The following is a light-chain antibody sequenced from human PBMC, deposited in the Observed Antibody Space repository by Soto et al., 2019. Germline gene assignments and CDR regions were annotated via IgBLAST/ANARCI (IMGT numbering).Light chain of an antibody. CDR1: QTISSS. V-gene: IGKV3-15*01. Sequence: EPLMTQSPATLSVSPGARATLYCRASQTISSSLAWYQQKPGQAPRLLIFGASPRATGVPARFSGGGSGTLFTLTISSLQSEDFGVYYCQQRSNWPRTFGQGTKVDIK. J-gene: IGKJ1*01. CDR2: GAS. CDR3: QQRSNWPRT.